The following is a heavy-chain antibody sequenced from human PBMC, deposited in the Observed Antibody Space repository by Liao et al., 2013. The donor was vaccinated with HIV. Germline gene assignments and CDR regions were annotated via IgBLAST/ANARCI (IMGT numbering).Heavy chain of an antibody. J-gene: IGHJ4*02. V-gene: IGHV4-30-4*01. D-gene: IGHD3-10*01. CDR3: ARSSMSRGVSILDY. CDR1: GGSVTSGDYY. Sequence: QLQLQESGPGLVKPSQTLSLTCTVSGGSVTSGDYYWSWIRQPPGKGLEWIGYMSYSGNTYYSPSFTGRIIISVASSRTFLPERDSVTAADTALYYCARSSMSRGVSILDYWGQGTLVTVSS. CDR2: MSYSGNT.